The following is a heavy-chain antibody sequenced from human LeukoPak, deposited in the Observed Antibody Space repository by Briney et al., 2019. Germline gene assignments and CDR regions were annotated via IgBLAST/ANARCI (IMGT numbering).Heavy chain of an antibody. Sequence: ASVKVSCKASGYTFTSYDINWVRQATGQGLEWMGWMNPNSGNTGYAQKFQGRVTMTRNTSISTAYMELSSLRSGDTAVYYCARVVGYCSSTSCYTGFDYWGQGTLVTVSS. D-gene: IGHD2-2*02. CDR3: ARVVGYCSSTSCYTGFDY. CDR1: GYTFTSYD. V-gene: IGHV1-8*01. CDR2: MNPNSGNT. J-gene: IGHJ4*02.